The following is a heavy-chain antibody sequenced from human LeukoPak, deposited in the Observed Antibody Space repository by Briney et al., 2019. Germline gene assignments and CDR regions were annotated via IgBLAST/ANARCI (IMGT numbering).Heavy chain of an antibody. J-gene: IGHJ4*02. CDR2: IQSKTDGGTT. CDR3: ATLTARGVINI. CDR1: GFTFSNTW. V-gene: IGHV3-15*01. D-gene: IGHD3-10*01. Sequence: GGSLRLSCAASGFTFSNTWMNWVRQAPGKGLEWVGRIQSKTDGGTTEYAAPVKGRFTISRDDSKTTLYLQMNSLKTEDTAVYYCATLTARGVINIWGQGTLVTVSS.